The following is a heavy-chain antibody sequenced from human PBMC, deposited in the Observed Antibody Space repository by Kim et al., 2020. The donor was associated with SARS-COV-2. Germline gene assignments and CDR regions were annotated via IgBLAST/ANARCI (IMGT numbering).Heavy chain of an antibody. CDR3: STNSGVYRALHFDY. V-gene: IGHV3-23*01. CDR2: FSGRGT. Sequence: GGSLRLSCAAFGFPFSSYALSWVRQAPGKGLEWVSAFSGRGTYYADSVKVRFPISRDNSKNTLYLHMNSLSADATAVYYCSTNSGVYRALHFDYWCQGT. D-gene: IGHD1-1*01. CDR1: GFPFSSYA. J-gene: IGHJ4*02.